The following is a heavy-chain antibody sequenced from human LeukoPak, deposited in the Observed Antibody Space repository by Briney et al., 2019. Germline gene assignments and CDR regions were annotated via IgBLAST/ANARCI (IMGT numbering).Heavy chain of an antibody. CDR3: AKFIHYLLDAFDI. CDR1: GFTFSSYA. CDR2: ISGSGGST. D-gene: IGHD2/OR15-2a*01. V-gene: IGHV3-23*01. Sequence: GGSLRLSCAASGFTFSSYAMSWVRQAPGKGLEWLSAISGSGGSTYYADSVKGRSTISRDNSKNTLYLQMNSLRAEDTAVYYCAKFIHYLLDAFDIWGQGTMVTVSS. J-gene: IGHJ3*02.